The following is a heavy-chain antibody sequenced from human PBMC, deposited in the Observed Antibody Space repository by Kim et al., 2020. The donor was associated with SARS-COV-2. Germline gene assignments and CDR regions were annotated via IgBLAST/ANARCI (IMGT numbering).Heavy chain of an antibody. CDR3: TTVSGYRITMVRGVIIGYYYYGMDV. CDR2: IKSKTDGGTT. D-gene: IGHD3-10*01. V-gene: IGHV3-15*01. J-gene: IGHJ6*02. CDR1: GFTFSNAW. Sequence: GGSLRLSCAASGFTFSNAWMSWVRQAPGKGLEWVGRIKSKTDGGTTDYAAPVKGRFTISRDDSKNTLYLQMNSLKTEDTAVYYCTTVSGYRITMVRGVIIGYYYYGMDVWGQGTTVTVSS.